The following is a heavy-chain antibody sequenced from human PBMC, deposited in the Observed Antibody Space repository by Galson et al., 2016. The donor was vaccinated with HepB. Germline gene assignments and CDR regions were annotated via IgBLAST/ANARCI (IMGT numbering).Heavy chain of an antibody. V-gene: IGHV6-1*01. D-gene: IGHD5-12*01. CDR2: TYYRSKWYN. Sequence: CAISGDSVSSKSAAWNWIGHSPSRGLEWLGRTYYRSKWYNDYALSVKSRITINPDTSKNQFSLQLNSVTPEDTAVYYCARVRSGYSGYANPYYYGMDVWGQGTTVTVSS. J-gene: IGHJ6*02. CDR1: GDSVSSKSAA. CDR3: ARVRSGYSGYANPYYYGMDV.